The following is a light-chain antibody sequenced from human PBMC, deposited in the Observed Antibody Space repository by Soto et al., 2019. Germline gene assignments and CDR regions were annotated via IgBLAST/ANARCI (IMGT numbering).Light chain of an antibody. CDR3: QQSYMDPIT. J-gene: IGKJ5*01. V-gene: IGKV1-39*01. CDR2: DAS. CDR1: QTIGTY. Sequence: DIQLTQSPSSLSASVGDRVTITCRASQTIGTYLNWYQHKQGKAPNLLIYDASRLQSGVPSRFSGSGGGTDFTLSISSVQPEDFATYFCQQSYMDPITFGQGTRLEIK.